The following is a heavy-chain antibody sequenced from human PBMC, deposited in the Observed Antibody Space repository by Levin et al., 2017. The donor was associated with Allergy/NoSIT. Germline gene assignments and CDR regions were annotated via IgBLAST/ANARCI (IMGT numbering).Heavy chain of an antibody. CDR3: ARRFAASSNWDFDY. D-gene: IGHD4-11*01. CDR2: IYYSGST. V-gene: IGHV4-39*01. Sequence: SETLSLTCSVSGGSIGSSSSYWGWIRQPPGKGLQWIASIYYSGSTYYNPSLKSRLTISVDTSKNQFSLKLTSVTAADTAVYYCARRFAASSNWDFDYWGQGTLVTVSS. CDR1: GGSIGSSSSY. J-gene: IGHJ4*02.